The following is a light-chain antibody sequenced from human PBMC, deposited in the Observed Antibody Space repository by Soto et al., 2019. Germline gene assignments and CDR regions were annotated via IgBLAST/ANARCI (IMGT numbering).Light chain of an antibody. J-gene: IGKJ4*01. V-gene: IGKV4-1*01. CDR2: WAS. CDR1: ESVLYSSNNKNY. CDR3: QQYYSTILT. Sequence: DIVMTQSPDSLAVSLVERATINFKSSESVLYSSNNKNYLAWYQQKPGQPPKLLIYWASTRESGVPDRFSGSGSGTDFTLTISSLQAEDVAVYYCQQYYSTILTFGGGTKVDIK.